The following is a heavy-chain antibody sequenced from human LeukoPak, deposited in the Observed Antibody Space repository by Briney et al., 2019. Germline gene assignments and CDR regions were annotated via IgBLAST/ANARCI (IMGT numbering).Heavy chain of an antibody. CDR3: VRGSGAYYDY. CDR1: GFTFSSYG. Sequence: GGSLRVSCAASGFTFSSYGIHWVRQAPGKGLEWVALIWYDGSNRYYADSVKGRFTISRDNSKNMLYLQMNSLRAEDTAVYHCVRGSGAYYDYWGQGALVTVTS. CDR2: IWYDGSNR. J-gene: IGHJ4*02. D-gene: IGHD1-26*01. V-gene: IGHV3-33*01.